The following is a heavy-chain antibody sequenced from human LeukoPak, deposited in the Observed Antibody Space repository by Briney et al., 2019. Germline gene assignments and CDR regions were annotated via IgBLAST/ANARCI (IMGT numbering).Heavy chain of an antibody. CDR2: IYSCGST. D-gene: IGHD3-3*01. CDR3: TTDGITIFGVVQSFLDY. CDR1: GFTVSSNY. V-gene: IGHV3-66*01. Sequence: GGSLRLSCAASGFTVSSNYMSWVRQAPGKGLEWVSVIYSCGSTYYADSVKGRFTISRDNSKNTLYLQMNSLKTEDTAVYYCTTDGITIFGVVQSFLDYWGQGTLVTVSS. J-gene: IGHJ4*02.